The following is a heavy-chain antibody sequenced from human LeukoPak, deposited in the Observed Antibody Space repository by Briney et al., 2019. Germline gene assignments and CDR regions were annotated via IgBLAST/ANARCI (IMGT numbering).Heavy chain of an antibody. CDR2: IYHSGST. Sequence: SETLSLTCAVSGGSISSSNWWSWVRQPPGKGLEWVGEIYHSGSTNYNPSLKSRVTISVDKSKNQFSLKLSSVTAADTAVYYCAADLRLDDAFDIWGQGTMVTVSS. D-gene: IGHD4-17*01. CDR1: GGSISSSNW. J-gene: IGHJ3*02. V-gene: IGHV4-4*02. CDR3: AADLRLDDAFDI.